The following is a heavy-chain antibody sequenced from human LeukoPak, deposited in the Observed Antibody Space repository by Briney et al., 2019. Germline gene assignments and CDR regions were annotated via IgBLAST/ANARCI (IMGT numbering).Heavy chain of an antibody. D-gene: IGHD3-22*01. CDR3: GYYDSSGYYDNDY. CDR2: VSGASNYI. CDR1: GFTFSSFT. Sequence: PGGSLRLSCAASGFTFSSFTMNWVRQAPGKGLEWVSSVSGASNYIYYADSVRGRFTISRDNAKNSLYLQMNSLRAEDTAVYYCGYYDSSGYYDNDYWGQGTLVTVSS. V-gene: IGHV3-21*04. J-gene: IGHJ4*02.